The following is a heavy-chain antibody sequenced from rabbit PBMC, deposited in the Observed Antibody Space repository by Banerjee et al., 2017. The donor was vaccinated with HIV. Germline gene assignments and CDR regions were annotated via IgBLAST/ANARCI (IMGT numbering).Heavy chain of an antibody. Sequence: QSLEESGGGLVQPEGSLTLTCTASGFSFSSSYYMCWVRQAPGKGLEWIACIYAGSSGSTYYASWAKGRFTISKTSSTTVTLQMTSLTAADTATYFCARSLYGGSVYLDLWGPGTLVTVS. CDR3: ARSLYGGSVYLDL. CDR2: IYAGSSGST. CDR1: GFSFSSSYY. D-gene: IGHD4-2*01. V-gene: IGHV1S40*01. J-gene: IGHJ4*01.